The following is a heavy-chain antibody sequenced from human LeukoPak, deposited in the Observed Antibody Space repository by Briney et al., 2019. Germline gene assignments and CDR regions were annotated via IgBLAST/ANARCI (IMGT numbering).Heavy chain of an antibody. J-gene: IGHJ4*02. Sequence: GGSLRLSCAASGFTFSTYSMSWVRQSPGKGLEWVSSISSSSTYIVHADSVKGRFTVSRDNAKNSLYLQMNSLRAEDTALYYCAKDLGATGFYYFDYWGQGTLVTVSS. D-gene: IGHD1-26*01. V-gene: IGHV3-21*04. CDR3: AKDLGATGFYYFDY. CDR2: ISSSSTYI. CDR1: GFTFSTYS.